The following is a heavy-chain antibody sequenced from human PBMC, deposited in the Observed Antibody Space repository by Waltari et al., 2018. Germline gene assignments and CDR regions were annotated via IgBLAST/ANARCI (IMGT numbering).Heavy chain of an antibody. V-gene: IGHV3-49*04. J-gene: IGHJ4*02. D-gene: IGHD3-3*01. CDR1: GFTFGAYA. CDR3: NRVARDYDFWSGYYNY. CDR2: IRSKAYGGTT. Sequence: EVQLVEPGGGLVQPGRSLRLSCTAPGFTFGAYAISWVRQAPGTGLAWVGFIRSKAYGGTTEYAASVKGRFTISRDDSKSIAYLQMNSLKTEDTAVYYCNRVARDYDFWSGYYNYWGQGTLVTVSS.